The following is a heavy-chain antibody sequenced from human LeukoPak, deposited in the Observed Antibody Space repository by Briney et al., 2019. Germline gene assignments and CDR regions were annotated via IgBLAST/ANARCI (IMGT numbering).Heavy chain of an antibody. CDR1: GGSFSGYY. CDR2: INHSGST. CDR3: AGGGYCTNGVCYHFDY. V-gene: IGHV4-34*01. D-gene: IGHD2-8*01. J-gene: IGHJ4*02. Sequence: SETLSLTCAVYGGSFSGYYWSWIRQPPGKGLEWIGEINHSGSTNYNPSLKSRVTISVDTSKNQFSLKLSSVTAADTAVYYCAGGGYCTNGVCYHFDYWGQGTLVTVSS.